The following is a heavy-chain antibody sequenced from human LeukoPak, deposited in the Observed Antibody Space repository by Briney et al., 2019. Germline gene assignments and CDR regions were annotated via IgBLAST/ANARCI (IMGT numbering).Heavy chain of an antibody. CDR2: ISSSSSYI. J-gene: IGHJ6*02. V-gene: IGHV3-21*01. Sequence: GGSLRLSCAASGFTFSSYAMSWVRQAPGKGLEWVSSISSSSSYIYYADSVKGRFTISRDNAKNSLYLQMNSLRAEDTAVYYCARDLSIYDILTGYQYYGMDVWGQGTTVTVSS. CDR3: ARDLSIYDILTGYQYYGMDV. CDR1: GFTFSSYA. D-gene: IGHD3-9*01.